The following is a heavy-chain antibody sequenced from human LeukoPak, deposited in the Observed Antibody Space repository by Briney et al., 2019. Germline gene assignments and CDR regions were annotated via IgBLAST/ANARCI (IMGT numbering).Heavy chain of an antibody. Sequence: SETLSLTRTVSGGSISSYYWSWIRQPPGKGLEWIGYIYYSGSTNYNPSLKSRVTISVDTSKNQFSLKLSSVTAADTAVYYCARGWYCSSTSCYGRWFDPWGQGTLVTVSS. CDR3: ARGWYCSSTSCYGRWFDP. CDR1: GGSISSYY. CDR2: IYYSGST. V-gene: IGHV4-59*12. J-gene: IGHJ5*02. D-gene: IGHD2-2*01.